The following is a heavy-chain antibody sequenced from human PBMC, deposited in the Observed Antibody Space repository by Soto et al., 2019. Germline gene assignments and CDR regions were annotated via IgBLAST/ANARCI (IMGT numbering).Heavy chain of an antibody. V-gene: IGHV3-23*01. CDR1: GFTFSSYA. Sequence: PGGSLRLSCAASGFTFSSYAMSWVRQAPGKGLEWVSAISGSGGSTYYADSVKGRFTISRDNSKNTLYLQMNSLRAEDTAVYYCAKDEYYYDSSGYSDWGQGTLVTVSS. CDR2: ISGSGGST. CDR3: AKDEYYYDSSGYSD. J-gene: IGHJ4*02. D-gene: IGHD3-22*01.